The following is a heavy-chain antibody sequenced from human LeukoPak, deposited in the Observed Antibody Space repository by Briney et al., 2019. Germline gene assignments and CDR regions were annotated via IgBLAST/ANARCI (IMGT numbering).Heavy chain of an antibody. J-gene: IGHJ4*02. CDR3: ATLGYSYGYPFDY. Sequence: GESLKISCKGSGSSFTSYWISWVRPMPGKGLEWMGRIDPSDSYTNYSPSFQGHVTISADKSISTAYLQWSSLKASDTAMYYCATLGYSYGYPFDYWGQGTLVTVSS. CDR1: GSSFTSYW. CDR2: IDPSDSYT. D-gene: IGHD5-18*01. V-gene: IGHV5-10-1*01.